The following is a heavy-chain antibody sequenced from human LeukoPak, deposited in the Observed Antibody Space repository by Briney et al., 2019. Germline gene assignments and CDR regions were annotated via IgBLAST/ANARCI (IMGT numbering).Heavy chain of an antibody. D-gene: IGHD6-19*01. CDR3: ARVARQWLRYYFDY. V-gene: IGHV1-2*02. CDR1: GYTFTDYY. CDR2: INPNSGGT. J-gene: IGHJ4*02. Sequence: ASVKVSCKTSGYTFTDYYIHWVRQAPGQGLEWMGWINPNSGGTNYAQKFQGRVTMTRDTSISTAYMELSRLRSDDTAVYYCARVARQWLRYYFDYWGQGTLVTVSS.